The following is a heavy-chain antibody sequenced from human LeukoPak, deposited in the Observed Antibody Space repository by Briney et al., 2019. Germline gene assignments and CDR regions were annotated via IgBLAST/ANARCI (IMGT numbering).Heavy chain of an antibody. CDR3: AKGKDGGKTPSGY. Sequence: PGGSLRLSCAASGFTFSTYAMSWVRQAPGKGLEWVSGISGSGGNTYYADSVKGRFTISRDNSKNTLSLQMNSLRAEDTAVYYCAKGKDGGKTPSGYWGQGTLVTVSA. J-gene: IGHJ4*02. V-gene: IGHV3-23*01. D-gene: IGHD4-23*01. CDR1: GFTFSTYA. CDR2: ISGSGGNT.